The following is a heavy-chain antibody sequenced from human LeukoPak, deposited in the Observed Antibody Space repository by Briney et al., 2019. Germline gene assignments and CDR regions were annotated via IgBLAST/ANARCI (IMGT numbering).Heavy chain of an antibody. J-gene: IGHJ4*02. CDR1: GFTFSNAW. CDR2: MKSKTDGGTT. CDR3: TTVLLWFGELFGLDY. V-gene: IGHV3-15*01. D-gene: IGHD3-10*01. Sequence: GGSLRLSCAASGFTFSNAWMSWVRQAPGKGLEWVGRMKSKTDGGTTDYAAPVKGRFTISRDDSKNTLYLQMNSLKTEDTAVYYCTTVLLWFGELFGLDYWGQGTLVTVSS.